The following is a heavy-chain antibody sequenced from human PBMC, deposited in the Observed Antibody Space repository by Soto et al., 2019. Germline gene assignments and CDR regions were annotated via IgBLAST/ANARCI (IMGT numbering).Heavy chain of an antibody. D-gene: IGHD2-15*01. J-gene: IGHJ4*02. CDR1: GGSLSTNP. V-gene: IGHV1-69*06. Sequence: SVKVSCKASGGSLSTNPISWVRQAPGQGLEWMGGTGTGTGPGNHAQKFQGRLTVTADKSTRTVYMELTNLSSEDTAVYYCARRHSGGFFRFFDAWGQGTLVTVSS. CDR3: ARRHSGGFFRFFDA. CDR2: TGTGTGPG.